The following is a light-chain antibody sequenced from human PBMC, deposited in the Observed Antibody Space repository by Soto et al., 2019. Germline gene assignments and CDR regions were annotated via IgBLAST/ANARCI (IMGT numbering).Light chain of an antibody. Sequence: VLTQPASVSGSPGQSITISCTGTSSDDGSYNLVSWYQQHPCKAPKLMIYEVSKRPSGVSNRFSGSKSGNTASLTISWLQSEDEADYYCCSYAGSSGYVFGTGTKVTVL. CDR2: EVS. CDR1: SSDDGSYNL. CDR3: CSYAGSSGYV. J-gene: IGLJ1*01. V-gene: IGLV2-23*02.